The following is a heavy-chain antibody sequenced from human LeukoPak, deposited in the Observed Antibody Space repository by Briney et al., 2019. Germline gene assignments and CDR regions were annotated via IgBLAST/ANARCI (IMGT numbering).Heavy chain of an antibody. CDR2: INWNGGST. V-gene: IGHV3-20*04. J-gene: IGHJ4*02. CDR1: GFTFDDYG. D-gene: IGHD3-3*01. CDR3: ASYYDFWSGYYTYYFDY. Sequence: GGSLRLSCAASGFTFDDYGMSWVRQAPGKGLEWVSGINWNGGSTGYADSVKGRFTISRDNAKNSLYLQMNSLRAEDTAAYYCASYYDFWSGYYTYYFDYWGQGTLVTVSS.